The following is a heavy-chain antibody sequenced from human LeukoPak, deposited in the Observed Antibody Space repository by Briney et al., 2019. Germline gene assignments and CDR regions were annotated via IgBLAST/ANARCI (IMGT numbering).Heavy chain of an antibody. V-gene: IGHV1-2*02. CDR3: ASSIRFGESIFYFDY. Sequence: ASVKVSCKASGYTFTGYYTHWVRQAPGQGLEWVGWINPNSGGTNYAQKFQGRVTMTRDTSISTAYMELSRLRSEDTAVYYCASSIRFGESIFYFDYWGQGTLVTVSS. CDR2: INPNSGGT. CDR1: GYTFTGYY. J-gene: IGHJ4*02. D-gene: IGHD3-10*01.